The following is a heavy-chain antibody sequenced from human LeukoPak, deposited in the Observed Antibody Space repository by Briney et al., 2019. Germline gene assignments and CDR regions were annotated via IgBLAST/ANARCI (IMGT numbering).Heavy chain of an antibody. CDR3: AREITSAWRSAVHNWFDP. CDR1: EDSVSSNSAA. Sequence: SQTLSLTCAISEDSVSSNSAAWNWIRQSPSRGLEWLGRTYYRSKWCNDYGVSVKSRISINPDTSKNQFSLQLNSVTPEDTAVYYCAREITSAWRSAVHNWFDPWGQGTPVTVSS. J-gene: IGHJ5*02. CDR2: TYYRSKWCN. D-gene: IGHD6-19*01. V-gene: IGHV6-1*01.